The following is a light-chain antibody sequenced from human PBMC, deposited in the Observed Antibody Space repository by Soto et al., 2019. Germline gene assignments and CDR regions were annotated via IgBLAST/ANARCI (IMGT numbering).Light chain of an antibody. J-gene: IGKJ1*01. CDR3: QQYNNWPWT. Sequence: ESVLTQSPGILSLSPGERATGYCRARQSVSSSYLAWYQQKPGQAPRLLIYGASTRATGIPARFSGSGSGTEFTLTINSLQSEDFAVYYCQQYNNWPWTFGQGTKVDIK. CDR2: GAS. CDR1: QSVSSSY. V-gene: IGKV3-15*01.